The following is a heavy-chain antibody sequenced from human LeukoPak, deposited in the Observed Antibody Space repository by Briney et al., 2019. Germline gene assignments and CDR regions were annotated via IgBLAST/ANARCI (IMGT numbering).Heavy chain of an antibody. CDR2: INAANSDT. CDR3: ARASPYNWFDP. Sequence: GASVQVSCKASGYTFTTYSIHWVRQAPGQRLEWMGWINAANSDTKYSQRFQGRVTITRDTSASTAYMELSSLRSEDTAVYYCARASPYNWFDPWGQGTLVTVSS. CDR1: GYTFTTYS. J-gene: IGHJ5*02. V-gene: IGHV1-3*01.